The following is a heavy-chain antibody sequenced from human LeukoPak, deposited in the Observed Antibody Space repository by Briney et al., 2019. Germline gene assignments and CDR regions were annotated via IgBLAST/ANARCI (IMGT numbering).Heavy chain of an antibody. V-gene: IGHV3-21*01. CDR3: ARERYDILTGYYTFDY. D-gene: IGHD3-9*01. Sequence: GGSLRLSCVASGFTFSIYTMSWVRQAPGKGLEWVSSISSSSSYIYYADSVKGRFTISRDNAKNSLYLQMNSLRAEDTAVYYCARERYDILTGYYTFDYWGQGTLVTVSS. J-gene: IGHJ4*02. CDR1: GFTFSIYT. CDR2: ISSSSSYI.